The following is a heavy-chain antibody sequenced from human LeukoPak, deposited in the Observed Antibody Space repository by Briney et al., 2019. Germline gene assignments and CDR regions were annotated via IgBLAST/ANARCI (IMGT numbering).Heavy chain of an antibody. CDR1: GFTFSSYA. Sequence: QPGGSLRLSCAASGFTFSSYAMSWVRQAPGKGLEWVSAISGSGGSTYYADSVKGRFTISRDNSKNTLYLQMNSLRAEDTAVYYCARSSEYFDWGGYFDYWGQGTLVTVSS. J-gene: IGHJ4*02. V-gene: IGHV3-23*01. CDR2: ISGSGGST. CDR3: ARSSEYFDWGGYFDY. D-gene: IGHD3-9*01.